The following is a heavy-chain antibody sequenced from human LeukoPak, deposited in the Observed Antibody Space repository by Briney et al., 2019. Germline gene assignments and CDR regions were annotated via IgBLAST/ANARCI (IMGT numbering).Heavy chain of an antibody. D-gene: IGHD3-16*01. CDR1: GGSVSSGSYY. V-gene: IGHV4-61*01. CDR3: ARVPHRLTNTHEPLYYYYGMDV. CDR2: IYYSGST. Sequence: SEPLSLTCTVSGGSVSSGSYYWSWIRQPPGKGLEWIGYIYYSGSTNYNPSLKSRVTISVDTSKNQFSLKLSSVTAADTAVYYCARVPHRLTNTHEPLYYYYGMDVWGKGTTVTVSS. J-gene: IGHJ6*04.